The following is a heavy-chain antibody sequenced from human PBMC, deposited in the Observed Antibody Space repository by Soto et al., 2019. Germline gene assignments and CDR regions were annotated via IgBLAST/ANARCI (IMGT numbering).Heavy chain of an antibody. CDR2: ISGSGGST. Sequence: GGSLRLSCAASGFTFNNYAMNWVRQAPGKGLEWVSVISGSGGSTYYADSVKGRFTISRDNSKNTLYLQMNSLRAEDTAVYYCAKRTTGWYFDLWGRGTLVTVSS. CDR3: AKRTTGWYFDL. CDR1: GFTFNNYA. V-gene: IGHV3-23*01. J-gene: IGHJ2*01.